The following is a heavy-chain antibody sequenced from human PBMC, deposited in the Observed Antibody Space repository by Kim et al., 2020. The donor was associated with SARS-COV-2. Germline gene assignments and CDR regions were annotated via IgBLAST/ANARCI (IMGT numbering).Heavy chain of an antibody. V-gene: IGHV1-2*06. D-gene: IGHD6-6*01. CDR3: APSSSSYYNWFDP. Sequence: ASVKVSCKASGYTFTGYYMHWVRQAPGQGLEWMGRINPNSGGTNYAQKFQGRVTMTRDTSISTAYMELSRLRSDDTAVYYCAPSSSSYYNWFDPWGQGTLVTVSS. CDR2: INPNSGGT. CDR1: GYTFTGYY. J-gene: IGHJ5*02.